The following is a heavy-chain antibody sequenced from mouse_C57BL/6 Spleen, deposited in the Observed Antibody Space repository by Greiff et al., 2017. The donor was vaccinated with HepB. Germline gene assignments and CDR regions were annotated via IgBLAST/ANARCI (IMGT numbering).Heavy chain of an antibody. CDR2: INPGSGGT. D-gene: IGHD2-2*01. Sequence: QVQLQQSGAELVRPGTSVKVSCKASGYAFTNYLIEWVKQRPGQGLEWIGVINPGSGGTNYNEKFKGKATLTADKSSSTAYMQLSSLTSEDSAVYFGARGGVTHWYFDVWGTGTTVTVSS. J-gene: IGHJ1*03. V-gene: IGHV1-54*01. CDR1: GYAFTNYL. CDR3: ARGGVTHWYFDV.